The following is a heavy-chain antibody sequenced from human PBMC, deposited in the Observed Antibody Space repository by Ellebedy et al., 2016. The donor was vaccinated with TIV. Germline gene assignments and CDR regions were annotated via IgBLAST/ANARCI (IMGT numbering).Heavy chain of an antibody. CDR1: GGSISSSSYY. Sequence: MPSETLSLTCTVSGGSISSSSYYWGWIRQPPGKGLEWIGSIYYSGSTYYNPSLKRRVTISVDTSKNQFSLKLSSVTAADTAVCYCAREPSGDYGVDYWGQGTLVTVSS. CDR2: IYYSGST. CDR3: AREPSGDYGVDY. J-gene: IGHJ4*02. D-gene: IGHD4-17*01. V-gene: IGHV4-39*02.